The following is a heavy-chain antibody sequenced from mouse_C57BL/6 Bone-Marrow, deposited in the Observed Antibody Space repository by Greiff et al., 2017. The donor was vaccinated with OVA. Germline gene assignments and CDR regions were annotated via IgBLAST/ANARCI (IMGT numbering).Heavy chain of an antibody. CDR2: INYDGSST. Sequence: EVKLMESEGGLVQPGSSMKLSCTASGFTFSDYYMAWVRQVPEKGLEWVANINYDGSSTYYLDSLKSRFIISRDNAKNILYLQMSSLKSEDTATYYCARGLLLRLDYWGQGTTLTVSS. V-gene: IGHV5-16*01. CDR1: GFTFSDYY. D-gene: IGHD1-1*01. CDR3: ARGLLLRLDY. J-gene: IGHJ2*01.